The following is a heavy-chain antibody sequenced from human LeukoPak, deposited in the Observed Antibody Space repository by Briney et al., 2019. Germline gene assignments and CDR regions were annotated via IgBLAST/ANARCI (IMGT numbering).Heavy chain of an antibody. CDR3: ARGPPNWGYDY. V-gene: IGHV1-8*01. J-gene: IGHJ4*02. CDR1: GHTFTSYD. Sequence: ASVKVSCKASGHTFTSYDFNWVRQATGQRPEWMGWISPNSGDTGYAQKFQDRVTMTRNTSISTAYMELSSLRSDDTAVYYCARGPPNWGYDYWGPGTLVTVSS. D-gene: IGHD7-27*01. CDR2: ISPNSGDT.